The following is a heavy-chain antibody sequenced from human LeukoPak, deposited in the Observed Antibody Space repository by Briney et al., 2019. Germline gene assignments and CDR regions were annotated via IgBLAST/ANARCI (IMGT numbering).Heavy chain of an antibody. D-gene: IGHD3-22*01. V-gene: IGHV3-33*01. CDR1: GFTFSSYG. Sequence: PGRSLRLSCAASGFTFSSYGMHWVRQAPGKGLEWVAVIWYDGSNKYYADSVKGRFTISRDNSKNTLYLQMNSLRAEDTAVYYCARGGYDSSGYTYYYYYGMDVWGQGTTVTVSS. CDR3: ARGGYDSSGYTYYYYYGMDV. J-gene: IGHJ6*02. CDR2: IWYDGSNK.